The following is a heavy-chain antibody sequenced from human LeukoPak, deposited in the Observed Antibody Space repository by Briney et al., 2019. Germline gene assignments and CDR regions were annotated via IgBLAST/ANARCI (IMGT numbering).Heavy chain of an antibody. J-gene: IGHJ4*02. V-gene: IGHV1-2*02. Sequence: GASVKVSCKASGYXFTDYYIHWVRQAPGQGLECLGWINPKSGGTKYAQKFQGRVAMTRDTSFSTAYMELNRLRSEDTAVYYCARDWVRGPNDYWGQGTLVTVSS. D-gene: IGHD3-10*01. CDR2: INPKSGGT. CDR1: GYXFTDYY. CDR3: ARDWVRGPNDY.